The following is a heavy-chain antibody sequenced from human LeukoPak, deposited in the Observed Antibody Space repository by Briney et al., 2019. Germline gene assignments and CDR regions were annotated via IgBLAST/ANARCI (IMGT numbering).Heavy chain of an antibody. CDR1: GGSFSPAH. D-gene: IGHD1-1*01. CDR2: ICDNGNT. J-gene: IGHJ4*02. CDR3: ATGRDPYKAGH. Sequence: SETLSLTCTFSGGSFSPAHWSWIRQPPGKGLEWIGVICDNGNTDYNPSLKSRVTISVDTSKSQFSLKLSSLAAADTAVYYCATGRDPYKAGHWGQGTLVTVSS. V-gene: IGHV4-59*01.